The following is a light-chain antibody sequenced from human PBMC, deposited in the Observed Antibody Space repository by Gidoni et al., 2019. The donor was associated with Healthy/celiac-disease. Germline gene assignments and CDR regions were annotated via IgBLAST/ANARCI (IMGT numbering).Light chain of an antibody. V-gene: IGKV1-39*01. Sequence: DIQMTQSPSSLSASVGDRVTITCRASQSISSYLNWYQQNPGKAPKLLIYAASTLQSGVPSRFRGSGSGTDFTLTISSLQPEDFATYYCQQSYSTPTTFGQXTKLEIK. J-gene: IGKJ1*01. CDR1: QSISSY. CDR2: AAS. CDR3: QQSYSTPTT.